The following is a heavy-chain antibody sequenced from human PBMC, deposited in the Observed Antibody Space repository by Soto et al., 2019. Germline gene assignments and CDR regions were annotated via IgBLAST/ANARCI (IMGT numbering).Heavy chain of an antibody. CDR1: GFTFSSYA. CDR3: ARVRSDFWSGYYTSNYCGMDV. D-gene: IGHD3-3*01. J-gene: IGHJ6*02. V-gene: IGHV3-30-3*01. CDR2: ISYDGSNK. Sequence: GGSLRLSCAASGFTFSSYAMHWVRQAPGKGLEWVAVISYDGSNKYYADSVKGRFTISRDNSKNTLYLQMNSLRAEDTAVYYCARVRSDFWSGYYTSNYCGMDVWGQGTTVTVSS.